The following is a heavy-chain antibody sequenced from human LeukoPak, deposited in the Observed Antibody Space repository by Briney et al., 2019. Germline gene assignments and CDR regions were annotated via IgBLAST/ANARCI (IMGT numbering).Heavy chain of an antibody. CDR1: GGSISSSSYY. D-gene: IGHD5-24*01. CDR3: ARLLDGFPGHFDY. V-gene: IGHV4-39*01. CDR2: IYYSGST. J-gene: IGHJ4*02. Sequence: SETLSLTCTVSGGSISSSSYYWGWIRQPPGKGLEWIGSIYYSGSTYYNPSLKSRVTISVDTSKNQFSLKLSSVTAADTAVYYCARLLDGFPGHFDYWGQGSLVTVSS.